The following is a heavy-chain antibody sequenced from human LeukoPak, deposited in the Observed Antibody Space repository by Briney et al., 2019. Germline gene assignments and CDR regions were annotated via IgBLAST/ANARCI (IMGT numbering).Heavy chain of an antibody. Sequence: GGSLRLSCAASGFTFSSYWMHWVRQAPGKGLVWVSRINSDGSSTSYADSVKGRSTISRDNAKNTLYLQMNSLRAEDTAVYYCARGARYYDSSGYPGDYWGQGTLVTVSS. V-gene: IGHV3-74*01. D-gene: IGHD3-22*01. CDR1: GFTFSSYW. J-gene: IGHJ4*02. CDR3: ARGARYYDSSGYPGDY. CDR2: INSDGSST.